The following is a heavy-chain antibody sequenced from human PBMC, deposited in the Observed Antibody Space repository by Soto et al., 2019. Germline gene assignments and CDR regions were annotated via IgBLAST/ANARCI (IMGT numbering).Heavy chain of an antibody. J-gene: IGHJ3*02. D-gene: IGHD3-10*01. V-gene: IGHV4-4*02. Sequence: LSLTFAVSGGSISISNWWSWVRQPPGKGLEWIGQIYHSGSTNYNPSLKSRVTISVDKSKNQFSLKLSSVTAADTAVYYCARGSVVRGVIITVNAFDIWGQGTMVTVSS. CDR3: ARGSVVRGVIITVNAFDI. CDR1: GGSISISNW. CDR2: IYHSGST.